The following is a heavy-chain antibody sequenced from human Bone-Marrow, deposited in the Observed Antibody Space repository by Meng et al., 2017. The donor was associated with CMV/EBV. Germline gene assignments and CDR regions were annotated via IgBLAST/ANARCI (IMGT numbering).Heavy chain of an antibody. CDR1: GVSVSSTSYY. CDR3: VSGYGWFDP. CDR2: IHYGVGT. J-gene: IGHJ5*02. Sequence: GSLRLSCNVSGVSVSSTSYYWGWIRQPPGKRLEWIGSIHYGVGTYQNPSLKSRVTISVDTSKNQFSLKVTSMTAADTAVYYCVSGYGWFDPWGQGTLVTVSS. D-gene: IGHD5-12*01. V-gene: IGHV4-39*07.